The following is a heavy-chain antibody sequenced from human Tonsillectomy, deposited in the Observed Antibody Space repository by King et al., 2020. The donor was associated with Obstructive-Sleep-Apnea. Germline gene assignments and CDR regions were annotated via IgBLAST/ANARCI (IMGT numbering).Heavy chain of an antibody. CDR1: GGSISTYY. J-gene: IGHJ4*02. V-gene: IGHV4-59*01. Sequence: VQLQESGPGLVKPSETLSLTCTVSGGSISTYYWSWIRQPPGKGLEWSGYIYYSGSTNYNPSLKSRVTISVETSKRQFSLMLNSVTAADTAVYYCARGGYYYFDDGGQGTLVTVSS. CDR3: ARGGYYYFDD. D-gene: IGHD3-3*01. CDR2: IYYSGST.